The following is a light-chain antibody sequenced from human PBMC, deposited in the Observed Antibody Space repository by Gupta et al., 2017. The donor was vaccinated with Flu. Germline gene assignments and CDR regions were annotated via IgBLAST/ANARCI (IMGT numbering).Light chain of an antibody. CDR1: QGVGDY. CDR3: QHRNTLRI. V-gene: IGKV3-11*02. J-gene: IGKJ2*02. CDR2: DVS. Sequence: VLTQSPVTLSLFPGDRATLSCRASQGVGDYLAWFQHRPGQAPRLLIFDVSKRADGIPDRFSGSGCRGDFTLTSSDRQTEDSAIYYGQHRNTLRIFGEGTKIEIK.